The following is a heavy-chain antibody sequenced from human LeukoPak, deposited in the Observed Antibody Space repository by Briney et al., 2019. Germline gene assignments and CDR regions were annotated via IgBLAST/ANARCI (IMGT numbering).Heavy chain of an antibody. D-gene: IGHD3-16*01. CDR2: IRRGANSYTT. CDR3: SRDGGEGGNSAFDI. CDR1: GYTFSGYA. Sequence: GGSLRLSCAASGYTFSGYAMSWVRQAPGKGLEWVGRIRRGANSYTTEYAASVKGRFTISRDDSKNSLYLHMNSLKTEDTAVYHCSRDGGEGGNSAFDIWGQGTMVTVSS. J-gene: IGHJ3*02. V-gene: IGHV3-72*01.